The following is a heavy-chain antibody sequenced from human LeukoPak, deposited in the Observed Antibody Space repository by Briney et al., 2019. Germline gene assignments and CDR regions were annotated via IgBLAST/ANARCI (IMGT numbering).Heavy chain of an antibody. D-gene: IGHD3-10*01. CDR3: AASNPSMVRGIDY. CDR2: IVVGSGNT. J-gene: IGHJ4*02. Sequence: SVKVSCKASGFTFTSSAMQWVRQARGQRLEWIGWIVVGSGNTNYAQKFQERVTITRDMSTSTAYMGLSSLRSEDTAVYYCAASNPSMVRGIDYWGQGTLVTVSS. V-gene: IGHV1-58*02. CDR1: GFTFTSSA.